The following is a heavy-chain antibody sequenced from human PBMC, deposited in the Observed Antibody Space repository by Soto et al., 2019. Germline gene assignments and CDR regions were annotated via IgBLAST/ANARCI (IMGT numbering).Heavy chain of an antibody. D-gene: IGHD6-19*01. V-gene: IGHV1-18*01. CDR2: ISAYNGNT. CDR3: ARDRPWLVSPRRQDAFDI. J-gene: IGHJ3*02. CDR1: GYTFTNYG. Sequence: QVQLVQSGAEVKKPGASVKVSCKASGYTFTNYGISWVRQAPGQGLEWMGWISAYNGNTNYAQKLQGRVTMTTDTSTSTAYMELRSLRSDDTAVYYCARDRPWLVSPRRQDAFDIWGQGTMVTVSS.